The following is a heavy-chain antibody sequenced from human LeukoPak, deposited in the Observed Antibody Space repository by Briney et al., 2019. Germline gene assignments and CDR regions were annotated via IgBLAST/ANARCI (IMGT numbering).Heavy chain of an antibody. CDR2: IIPIFGTA. J-gene: IGHJ6*04. CDR1: GGTFSSYA. D-gene: IGHD2-2*01. Sequence: SVKVSCKASGGTFSSYAISWVRQAPGQGLEWMGGIIPIFGTANYAQKFQGRVTITADKSTSTAYMELSSLRSEGTAVYYCARMRPIVVVPAAMQPYYYGMDVWGKGTTVTVSS. V-gene: IGHV1-69*06. CDR3: ARMRPIVVVPAAMQPYYYGMDV.